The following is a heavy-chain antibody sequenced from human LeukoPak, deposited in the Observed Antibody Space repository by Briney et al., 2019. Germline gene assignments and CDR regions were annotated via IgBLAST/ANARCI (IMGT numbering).Heavy chain of an antibody. Sequence: SETLSLTCAVYGGSFSGYYWSWIRQLPGKGLEWIGEINHSGSTNYNPSLKSRVTISVDTSKSQFSLKLSSVTAADTAVYYCAREDTAMVDYWGQGTLVTVSS. CDR2: INHSGST. J-gene: IGHJ4*02. V-gene: IGHV4-34*01. CDR1: GGSFSGYY. CDR3: AREDTAMVDY. D-gene: IGHD5-18*01.